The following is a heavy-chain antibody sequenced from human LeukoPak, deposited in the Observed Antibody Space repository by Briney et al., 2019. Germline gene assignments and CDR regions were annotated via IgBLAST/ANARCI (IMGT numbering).Heavy chain of an antibody. J-gene: IGHJ4*02. V-gene: IGHV3-20*01. CDR3: ARGIGTQQHYTANEVFDY. D-gene: IGHD5-18*01. CDR1: GFTFDDYG. CDR2: INWNGGST. Sequence: RPGGSLRLSCAASGFTFDDYGMSWVRHAPGKGMEWVSGINWNGGSTGYADSVKGRFTISRDNAKNSLYLQMNSLRAEDTALYHCARGIGTQQHYTANEVFDYWGQGTLVTVSS.